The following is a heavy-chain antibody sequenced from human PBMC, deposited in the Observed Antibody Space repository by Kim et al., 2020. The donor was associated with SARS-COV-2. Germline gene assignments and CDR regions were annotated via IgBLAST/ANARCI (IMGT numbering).Heavy chain of an antibody. D-gene: IGHD2-2*01. CDR3: AKGLYCSSTSCHRDSYYFDY. CDR1: GFTFSSYA. J-gene: IGHJ4*02. V-gene: IGHV3-23*01. Sequence: GGSLRLSCAASGFTFSSYAMSWVRQAPGKGLECVSAISGSGGSTYYADSVKGRFTISRDNSKNTLYLQMNSLRAEDTAVYYCAKGLYCSSTSCHRDSYYFDYWGQGTLVTVSS. CDR2: ISGSGGST.